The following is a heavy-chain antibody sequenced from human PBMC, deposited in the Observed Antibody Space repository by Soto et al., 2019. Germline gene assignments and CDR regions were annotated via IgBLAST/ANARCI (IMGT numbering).Heavy chain of an antibody. D-gene: IGHD6-13*01. Sequence: QVQLVESGGGVVQPGRSLRLSCAASGFTFSSYGMHWVRQAPGKGLEWVAVIYYDGSNKYYADSVKGRFTISRDNSKNTLDLQMNSLRGEDTAVFYCARSQYSSSWYPFDYWGQGTLVTVSS. J-gene: IGHJ4*02. CDR1: GFTFSSYG. CDR2: IYYDGSNK. V-gene: IGHV3-33*01. CDR3: ARSQYSSSWYPFDY.